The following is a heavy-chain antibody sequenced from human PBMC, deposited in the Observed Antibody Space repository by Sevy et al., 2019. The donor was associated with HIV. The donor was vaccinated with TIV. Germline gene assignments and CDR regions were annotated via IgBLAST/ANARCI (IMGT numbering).Heavy chain of an antibody. J-gene: IGHJ6*02. CDR3: ARATYSYGYSVYYYYGMDV. CDR2: ISYDGSNK. Sequence: GSLRLSCAASGFTFSSYAMHWVRQAPGKGLEWVAVISYDGSNKYYADSVKGRFTISRDNSKNTLYLQMNSLRAEDTAVYYCARATYSYGYSVYYYYGMDVWGQGTTVTVSS. V-gene: IGHV3-30-3*01. D-gene: IGHD5-18*01. CDR1: GFTFSSYA.